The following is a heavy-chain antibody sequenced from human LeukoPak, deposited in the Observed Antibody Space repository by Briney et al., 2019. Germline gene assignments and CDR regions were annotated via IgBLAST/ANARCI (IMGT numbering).Heavy chain of an antibody. CDR3: ARDGRGYCSGGSCYYDY. J-gene: IGHJ4*02. CDR1: GFTFSSYS. CDR2: ISSSSSYI. V-gene: IGHV3-21*01. Sequence: GGSLRLSCAASGFTFSSYSMNWVRQAPGKGLEWVSSISSSSSYIYYADSVKGRFTISRDNAKNSLYLQMNSLRAEDTAVYYCARDGRGYCSGGSCYYDYWGQGTLVTVSS. D-gene: IGHD2-15*01.